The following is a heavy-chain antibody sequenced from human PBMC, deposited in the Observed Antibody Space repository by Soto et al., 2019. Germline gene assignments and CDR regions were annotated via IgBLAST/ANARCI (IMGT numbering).Heavy chain of an antibody. Sequence: PSETLSLTCTVSGGSISSGGYYWSWIRQHPGKGLEWIGYIYHSGSTYYNPSLKSRVTISVDTSKNQFSLKLSSVTAADTAVYYCARGGRSGPLDYWGQGTLVTVSS. CDR2: IYHSGST. CDR1: GGSISSGGYY. J-gene: IGHJ4*02. CDR3: ARGGRSGPLDY. V-gene: IGHV4-31*03. D-gene: IGHD6-19*01.